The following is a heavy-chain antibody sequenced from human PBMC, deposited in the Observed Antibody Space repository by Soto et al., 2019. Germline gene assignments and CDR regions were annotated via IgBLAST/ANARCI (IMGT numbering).Heavy chain of an antibody. CDR1: GGTFSSYT. V-gene: IGHV1-69*04. D-gene: IGHD3-22*01. CDR3: AREDYYDSSGYLVPHYYYDMVA. Sequence: PRPQVKVSCKASGGTFSSYTISWVRQAPGQGLEWMGRIIPILGIANYAQKFQGRVTITADESTSTAYMELSSLRSEDTAVYYCAREDYYDSSGYLVPHYYYDMVAWGQGTTVTVSS. CDR2: IIPILGIA. J-gene: IGHJ6*02.